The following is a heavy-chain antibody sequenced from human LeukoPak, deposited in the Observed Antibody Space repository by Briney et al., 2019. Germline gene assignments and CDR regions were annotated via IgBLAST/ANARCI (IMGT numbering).Heavy chain of an antibody. CDR3: ARAHGFDY. Sequence: PGGSLRLSCAASGFTFSSYSMNWVRQAPGKGLEWVSYISSTSSTIYYADSVKGRFTISRDNSKNTLFLQINSLRPEDTAVYYCARAHGFDYWGQGTLVTVSS. J-gene: IGHJ4*02. CDR2: ISSTSSTI. V-gene: IGHV3-48*04. CDR1: GFTFSSYS.